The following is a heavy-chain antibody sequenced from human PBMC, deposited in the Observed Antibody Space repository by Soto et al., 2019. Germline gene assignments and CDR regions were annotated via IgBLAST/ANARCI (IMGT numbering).Heavy chain of an antibody. CDR2: VNHSGTT. CDR3: ARGVPRTSYGMDV. J-gene: IGHJ6*02. D-gene: IGHD2-2*01. V-gene: IGHV4-34*01. CDR1: GGSFSGHY. Sequence: SETLSLTCAVYGGSFSGHYWSWLRQAPGKGLEWIGEVNHSGTTNHNPALKSRVTISVDTSKNQFSLKLSSVTAADTAVYYCARGVPRTSYGMDVWGQGTTVTVSS.